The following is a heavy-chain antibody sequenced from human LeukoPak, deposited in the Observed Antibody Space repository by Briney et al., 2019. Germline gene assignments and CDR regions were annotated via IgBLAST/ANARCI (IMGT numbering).Heavy chain of an antibody. CDR1: GGTFSSYA. Sequence: SVKVSCKASGGTFSSYAISWVRQAPGQGLEWMGGIIPIFGTANYAQKFQGRVTITTDESTSTAYMELSSLRSEDTAVYYCARRKSGSYYIPHAFDIWGQGTLVTVSS. V-gene: IGHV1-69*05. CDR3: ARRKSGSYYIPHAFDI. CDR2: IIPIFGTA. D-gene: IGHD3-10*01. J-gene: IGHJ4*02.